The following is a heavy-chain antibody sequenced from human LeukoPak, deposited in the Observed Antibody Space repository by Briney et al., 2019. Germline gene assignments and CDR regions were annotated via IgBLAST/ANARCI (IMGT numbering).Heavy chain of an antibody. D-gene: IGHD6-19*01. CDR3: ARLDTNRYSSGRYYFDY. J-gene: IGHJ4*02. V-gene: IGHV4-34*01. CDR1: GGSFSGYY. Sequence: PSETLSLTCAVYGGSFSGYYWSWIRQPPGKGLEWIGEINHSGSTNYNPSLKSRVTISVDTSKNQFSLKLSSVTAADTAVYYCARLDTNRYSSGRYYFDYWGQGTLVTVSS. CDR2: INHSGST.